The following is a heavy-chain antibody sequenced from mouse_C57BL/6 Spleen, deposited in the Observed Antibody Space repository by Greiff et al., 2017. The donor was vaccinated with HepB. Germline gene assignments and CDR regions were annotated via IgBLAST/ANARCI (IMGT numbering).Heavy chain of an antibody. CDR1: GFTFSDYY. CDR3: ATFRGYFDV. Sequence: EVKVVESEGGLVQPGSSMKLSCTASGFTFSDYYMAWVRQVPEKGLEWVANINYDGSSTYYLDSLKSRFIISRDNAKNILYLQMSSLKSEDTATYYCATFRGYFDVWGTGTTVTVSS. J-gene: IGHJ1*03. CDR2: INYDGSST. V-gene: IGHV5-16*01.